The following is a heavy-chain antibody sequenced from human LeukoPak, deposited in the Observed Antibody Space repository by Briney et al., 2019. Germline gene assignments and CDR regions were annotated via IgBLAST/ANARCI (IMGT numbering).Heavy chain of an antibody. V-gene: IGHV3-7*01. J-gene: IGHJ4*02. CDR2: IKQDGSNK. CDR3: AKDEEDSGYDLIDY. CDR1: GFTFSSYW. D-gene: IGHD5-12*01. Sequence: HPGGSLRLSCAASGFTFSSYWMTWVRQAPGKGLEWVANIKQDGSNKYYADSVKGRFTISRDNSKNTLYLQMNSLRAEDTAVYYCAKDEEDSGYDLIDYWGQGTLVTVSS.